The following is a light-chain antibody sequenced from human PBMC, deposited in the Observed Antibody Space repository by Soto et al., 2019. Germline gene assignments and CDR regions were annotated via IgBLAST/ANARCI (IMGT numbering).Light chain of an antibody. CDR3: QQYGSSPQT. Sequence: EIVLTQSPGTLSLSPGERATLSCRASQSVSSTYLAWYQHKPGQAPRLLIYGASSRATAIPDRFSGSGSGTDFTLTISRLEPEDFAVYYCQQYGSSPQTFGKGTKVEI. J-gene: IGKJ1*01. CDR1: QSVSSTY. V-gene: IGKV3-20*01. CDR2: GAS.